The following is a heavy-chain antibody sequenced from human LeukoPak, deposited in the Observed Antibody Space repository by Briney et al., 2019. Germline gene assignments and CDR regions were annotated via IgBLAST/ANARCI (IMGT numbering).Heavy chain of an antibody. Sequence: ASVKVSCKASGYTFTGYYMHWVRQAPGQGLEWMGWINPNSGGTNYAQKFQGRVTMTRDTSISTAYMELSRLRSDDTAVYYCARDIYCSSTDCSDYWGQGTLVTVSS. CDR3: ARDIYCSSTDCSDY. CDR2: INPNSGGT. V-gene: IGHV1-2*02. D-gene: IGHD2-2*01. CDR1: GYTFTGYY. J-gene: IGHJ4*02.